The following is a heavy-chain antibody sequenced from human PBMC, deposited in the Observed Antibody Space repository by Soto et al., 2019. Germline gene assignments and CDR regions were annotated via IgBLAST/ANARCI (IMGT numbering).Heavy chain of an antibody. Sequence: GASVKVSCKASGYTFTSYAMHWVRQAPGQRLEWMGRINAGNGNTKYSQRFQGRVTITRDTSASTAYMELSSPRSEDTAVYYCARGEWLLTYPSFDYWGQGTLVTVSS. CDR3: ARGEWLLTYPSFDY. CDR1: GYTFTSYA. D-gene: IGHD3-3*01. J-gene: IGHJ4*02. V-gene: IGHV1-3*01. CDR2: INAGNGNT.